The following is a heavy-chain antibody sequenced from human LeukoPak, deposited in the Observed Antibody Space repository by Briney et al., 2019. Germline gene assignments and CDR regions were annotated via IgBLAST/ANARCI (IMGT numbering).Heavy chain of an antibody. CDR2: IYYSGST. CDR3: ARDIGIAARPSWFDP. J-gene: IGHJ5*02. D-gene: IGHD6-6*01. CDR1: GGSISSYY. V-gene: IGHV4-59*01. Sequence: SETLSLTCTVSGGSISSYYWSWIRQPPGKGLEWVGYIYYSGSTNYNPSLKSRVTISVDTSKNQFSLKLSSVTAADTAVYYCARDIGIAARPSWFDPWGQGTLVTVSS.